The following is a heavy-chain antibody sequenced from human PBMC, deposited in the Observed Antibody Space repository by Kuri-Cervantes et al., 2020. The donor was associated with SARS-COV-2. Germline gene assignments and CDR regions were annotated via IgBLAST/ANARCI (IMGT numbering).Heavy chain of an antibody. J-gene: IGHJ6*03. CDR3: ARDKFYDFWSGYPEGYYYYYYMDV. V-gene: IGHV3-48*03. D-gene: IGHD3-3*01. Sequence: LSLTCAASGFTFSSYEMNWVRQAPGKGLEWVSYISSSGSTIYYADSVKGRFTISRDNAKNSLYLQMNSLRAEDTAVYYCARDKFYDFWSGYPEGYYYYYYMDVWGKGTTVTVSS. CDR2: ISSSGSTI. CDR1: GFTFSSYE.